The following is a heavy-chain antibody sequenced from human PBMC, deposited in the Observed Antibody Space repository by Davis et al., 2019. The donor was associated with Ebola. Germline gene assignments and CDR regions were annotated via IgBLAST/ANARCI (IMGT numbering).Heavy chain of an antibody. Sequence: GESLKISCAASRFTFSSYFMTWVRQAPGKGLEWVSAISGNGGSTYYADSVKGRFTISRDNSKNTLYLQMNSLGAEDTAVYYCAKARAAAGPYGDFWGQGTLVTVSS. CDR1: RFTFSSYF. J-gene: IGHJ4*02. CDR3: AKARAAAGPYGDF. CDR2: ISGNGGST. V-gene: IGHV3-23*01. D-gene: IGHD4-17*01.